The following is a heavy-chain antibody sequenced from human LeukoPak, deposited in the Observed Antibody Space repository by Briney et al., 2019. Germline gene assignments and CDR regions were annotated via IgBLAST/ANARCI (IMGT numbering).Heavy chain of an antibody. V-gene: IGHV3-33*01. Sequence: PGRSLRLSCAASGFTFSSYGMHWGRQAPGKGLEWVAVIWYDGSNKYYADSVKGRFTISRDNSKNTLYLQMNSLRAEDTGVHYCARDLSGPDYWGQGTLVTVSS. D-gene: IGHD3-16*02. CDR1: GFTFSSYG. CDR3: ARDLSGPDY. J-gene: IGHJ4*02. CDR2: IWYDGSNK.